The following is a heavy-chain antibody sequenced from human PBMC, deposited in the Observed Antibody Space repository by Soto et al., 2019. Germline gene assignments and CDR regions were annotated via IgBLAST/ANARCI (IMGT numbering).Heavy chain of an antibody. CDR1: GFTFSNYA. Sequence: GGSLRLSCAASGFTFSNYAMSWVRQAPGKGLEWVSGIDGSGDITYYADSVRGRFTISRDNSKNTVYLQMNSLRAEDTAVYYCARIPRVRSSSTYYYYYGMDVWGQGTTVTVSS. CDR2: IDGSGDIT. V-gene: IGHV3-23*01. CDR3: ARIPRVRSSSTYYYYYGMDV. J-gene: IGHJ6*02. D-gene: IGHD2-2*01.